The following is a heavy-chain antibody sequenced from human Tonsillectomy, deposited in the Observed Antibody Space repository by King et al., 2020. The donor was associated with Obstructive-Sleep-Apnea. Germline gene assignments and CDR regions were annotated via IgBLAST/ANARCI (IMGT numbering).Heavy chain of an antibody. J-gene: IGHJ3*02. CDR2: IKQDGSEK. CDR1: GFTFTSYW. V-gene: IGHV3-7*01. CDR3: ARVVLAAFDI. Sequence: VQLVESGGGLVQPGGSLRLSCAASGFTFTSYWMTWVRQAPGKGLEWVANIKQDGSEKYYVDSVKGRFTISRDNAKNSVDLQMHSLRGEDTAVYYCARVVLAAFDIWGQGTEVTVSS.